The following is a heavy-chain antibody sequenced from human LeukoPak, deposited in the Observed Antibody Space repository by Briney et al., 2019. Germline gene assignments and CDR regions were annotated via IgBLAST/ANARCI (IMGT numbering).Heavy chain of an antibody. CDR3: AKVTGVSGWNSDS. V-gene: IGHV3-74*01. J-gene: IGHJ4*02. Sequence: AGGSLRLSCAASGLTFSSHWMHWVRQAPGKGLVWVSRITNDGSSTTYADSVKGRFTISRDNSKNTLYLQMNSLRAEDTAVYYCAKVTGVSGWNSDSWGQGTRVTVSS. CDR1: GLTFSSHW. CDR2: ITNDGSST. D-gene: IGHD6-19*01.